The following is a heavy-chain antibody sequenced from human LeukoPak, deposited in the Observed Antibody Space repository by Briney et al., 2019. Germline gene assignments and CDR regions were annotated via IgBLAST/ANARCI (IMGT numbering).Heavy chain of an antibody. J-gene: IGHJ2*01. CDR2: ISDSGGNT. CDR3: ARGGLYCSGGSCYRYWYFDL. CDR1: GFTFSSSA. V-gene: IGHV3-23*01. D-gene: IGHD2-15*01. Sequence: GGSLRLSCTASGFTFSSSAMNWVRQAPGKGLEWVSTISDSGGNTDYAESVKGRFTISRDNSKNTVYLQMNSLRVEDTAVYYCARGGLYCSGGSCYRYWYFDLWGRGTLVTVSS.